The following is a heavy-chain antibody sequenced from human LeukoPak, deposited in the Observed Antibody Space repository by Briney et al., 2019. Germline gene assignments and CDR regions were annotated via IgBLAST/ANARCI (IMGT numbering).Heavy chain of an antibody. Sequence: ASAKVSCKASGYTFSSYYVHWVRQAPGQGLEWMGMIIPSDGFTSYAQKFQGRVTITRNTSISTAYMELSSLRSEDTAVYYCARGITGTTGYYYYMDVWGKGTTVTVSS. CDR1: GYTFSSYY. J-gene: IGHJ6*03. D-gene: IGHD1-20*01. CDR2: IIPSDGFT. V-gene: IGHV1-46*01. CDR3: ARGITGTTGYYYYMDV.